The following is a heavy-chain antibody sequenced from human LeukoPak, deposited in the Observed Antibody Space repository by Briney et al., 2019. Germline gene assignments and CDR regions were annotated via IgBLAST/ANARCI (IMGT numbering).Heavy chain of an antibody. CDR2: IYYSGST. V-gene: IGHV4-61*01. Sequence: PSETLSLTCTVSGGSVSSGSYYWSWIRQPPGKGLEWIGYIYYSGSTNYNPSLKSRVTISVDTSKNQFSLKLSSVTAADTAVYYCARGSFPTNLFDYWGQGTLVTVSS. CDR3: ARGSFPTNLFDY. J-gene: IGHJ4*02. D-gene: IGHD5-12*01. CDR1: GGSVSSGSYY.